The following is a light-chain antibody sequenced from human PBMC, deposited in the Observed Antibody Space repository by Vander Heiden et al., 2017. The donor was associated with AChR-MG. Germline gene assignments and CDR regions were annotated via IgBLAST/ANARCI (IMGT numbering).Light chain of an antibody. Sequence: EIVLTQSPGTLSLSPGERATISCRASQTVRSRYLAWYQQKPGQAPRLLIYGASSRATGIPDRFSGSGSGTDFSLTISRMEPEDFAVYYCQQYGSSLLTFGGGTEVEIK. CDR3: QQYGSSLLT. CDR2: GAS. CDR1: QTVRSRY. J-gene: IGKJ4*01. V-gene: IGKV3-20*01.